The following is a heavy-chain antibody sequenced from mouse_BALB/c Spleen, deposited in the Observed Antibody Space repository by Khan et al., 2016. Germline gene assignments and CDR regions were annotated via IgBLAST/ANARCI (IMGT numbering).Heavy chain of an antibody. D-gene: IGHD1-1*01. CDR2: IWGGGTT. CDR1: GFSLTTYA. Sequence: QVQLKQSGPSLVQPSQSLSINCIVSGFSLTTYAVNWVRQSPGKGLEWLGVIWGGGTTDYNAAFMSSLSITKDNSKSQVFFKMNSLQSDDTALYYYAKVDYVGSVDAWFAYWGQGSLVTVST. J-gene: IGHJ3*01. V-gene: IGHV2-5-1*01. CDR3: AKVDYVGSVDAWFAY.